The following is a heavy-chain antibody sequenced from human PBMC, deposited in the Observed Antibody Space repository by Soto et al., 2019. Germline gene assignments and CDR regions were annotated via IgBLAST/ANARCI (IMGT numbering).Heavy chain of an antibody. V-gene: IGHV4-31*01. D-gene: IGHD3-10*01. CDR2: ISNRRRT. CDR3: ARADYATGSYYPDY. J-gene: IGHJ4*02. CDR1: GGSVRRENYY. Sequence: QVQLQESGPGLVKPSQTLSLTCTVSGGSVRRENYYWSWIRQFPGKGLEWIGYISNRRRTHSNPSLMSQITILVDTSKIQFFLELRSVTAADTALYYCARADYATGSYYPDYWGQGTLVTVSS.